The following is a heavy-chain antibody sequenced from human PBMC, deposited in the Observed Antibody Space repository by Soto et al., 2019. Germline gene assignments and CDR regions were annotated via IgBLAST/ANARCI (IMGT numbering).Heavy chain of an antibody. Sequence: GGSLRLSCAASGFTFTRYSMNWVRQAPGKGLEWVSSISSTTNYIYYADSMKGRFTVSRDNAKNSVYLEMNSLSAEDTAVYYCARESEDLTSNFDYWGQGTLVTVSA. CDR3: ARESEDLTSNFDY. V-gene: IGHV3-21*01. J-gene: IGHJ4*02. CDR2: ISSTTNYI. CDR1: GFTFTRYS.